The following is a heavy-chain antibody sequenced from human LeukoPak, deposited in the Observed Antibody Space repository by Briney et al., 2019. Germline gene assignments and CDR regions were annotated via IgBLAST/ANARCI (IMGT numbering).Heavy chain of an antibody. D-gene: IGHD3-22*01. CDR1: GFAFTSSA. Sequence: GTSVKVSCKXSGFAFTSSAMQWVRQARRQRLEWIGRIVVGSGNTNYAQKFQERVTITRDMSTSTAYMELSSLRSEDTAVYYCAALLGYYYDSSGLPIDPWGQGTLVTVSS. CDR2: IVVGSGNT. V-gene: IGHV1-58*02. CDR3: AALLGYYYDSSGLPIDP. J-gene: IGHJ5*02.